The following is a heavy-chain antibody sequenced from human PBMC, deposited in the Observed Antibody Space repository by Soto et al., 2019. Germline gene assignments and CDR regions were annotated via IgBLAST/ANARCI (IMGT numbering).Heavy chain of an antibody. D-gene: IGHD6-13*01. CDR3: TTESIAAALGLGMDV. V-gene: IGHV3-15*07. CDR2: IKSKTDGGTT. Sequence: PGGSLRLSCAASGFTFSNAWMNWVRQAPGKGLEWVGRIKSKTDGGTTDYAAPVKGRFTISRDDSKNTLYLQMNSLKTEDTAVYYCTTESIAAALGLGMDVWGQGTTVTVSS. J-gene: IGHJ6*02. CDR1: GFTFSNAW.